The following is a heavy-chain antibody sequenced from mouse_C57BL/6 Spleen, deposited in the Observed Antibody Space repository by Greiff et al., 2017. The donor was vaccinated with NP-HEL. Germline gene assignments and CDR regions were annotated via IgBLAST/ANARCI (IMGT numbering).Heavy chain of an antibody. V-gene: IGHV1-82*01. CDR3: ASYDYDERVFDY. CDR1: GYAFSSSW. CDR2: IYPGDGDT. Sequence: VQLQQSGPELVKPGASVKISCKASGYAFSSSWMNWVKQRPGKGLEWIGRIYPGDGDTNYNGKFKGKATLTADKSSSTAYMQLSSLTSEDSAVYFCASYDYDERVFDYWGQGTTLTVSS. D-gene: IGHD2-4*01. J-gene: IGHJ2*01.